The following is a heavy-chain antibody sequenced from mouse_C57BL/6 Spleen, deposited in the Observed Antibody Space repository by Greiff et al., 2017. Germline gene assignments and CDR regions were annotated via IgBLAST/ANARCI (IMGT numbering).Heavy chain of an antibody. CDR1: GYTFTSYW. D-gene: IGHD4-1*01. CDR3: ARTELTGDFDY. V-gene: IGHV1-69*01. J-gene: IGHJ2*01. CDR2: IDPSDSYT. Sequence: QVQLQQPGAELVMPGASVKLSCKASGYTFTSYWMHWVKQRPGQGLEWIGEIDPSDSYTNYNQKFKGKSTLTVDKSSSTAYMQLSSLTSAASAVYSCARTELTGDFDYWGKGTTLTVSS.